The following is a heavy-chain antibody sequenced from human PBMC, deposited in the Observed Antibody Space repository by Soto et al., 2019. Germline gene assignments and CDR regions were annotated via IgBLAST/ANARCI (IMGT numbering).Heavy chain of an antibody. J-gene: IGHJ3*01. V-gene: IGHV2-5*02. D-gene: IGHD3-16*02. Sequence: QITLKESGPTLVKPTQTLTLTCTFSGFSLTTRGVGVAWIRQARGKALEWLAVIYWDEHRCYSPSIRSRHGHTKDTSNNHVVLTMTYMDPVDTATYYSSHLLITYGGTIGDDAFDFWGQGTMVIVSS. CDR2: IYWDEHR. CDR1: GFSLTTRGVG. CDR3: SHLLITYGGTIGDDAFDF.